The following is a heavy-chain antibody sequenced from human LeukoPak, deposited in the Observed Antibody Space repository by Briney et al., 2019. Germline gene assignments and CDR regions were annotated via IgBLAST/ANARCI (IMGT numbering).Heavy chain of an antibody. V-gene: IGHV1-2*07. CDR1: GYAFSGGY. D-gene: IGHD2-8*01. Sequence: ASVKVSCKPSGYAFSGGYDIYWVRQAPGQGLECMGWINPNNGDANYGHKFRGRVTMTRDTSISTAYMEVNVVTFDDTAVYYCATEIGGVPYWGQGTQLTVSS. CDR3: ATEIGGVPY. J-gene: IGHJ4*02. CDR2: INPNNGDA.